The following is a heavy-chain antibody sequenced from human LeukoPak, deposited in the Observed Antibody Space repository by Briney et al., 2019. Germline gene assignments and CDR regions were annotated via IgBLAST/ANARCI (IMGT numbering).Heavy chain of an antibody. Sequence: SETLSLTCTVSGGSISSGGYYWSWIRQPAGKGLEWIGRIYTSGSTNYNPSLKSRVTISVDTSKNQFSLKLSSVTAADTAVYYCARAGGWYTGWFDPWGQGTLVTVSS. CDR3: ARAGGWYTGWFDP. CDR2: IYTSGST. D-gene: IGHD6-19*01. J-gene: IGHJ5*02. V-gene: IGHV4-61*02. CDR1: GGSISSGGYY.